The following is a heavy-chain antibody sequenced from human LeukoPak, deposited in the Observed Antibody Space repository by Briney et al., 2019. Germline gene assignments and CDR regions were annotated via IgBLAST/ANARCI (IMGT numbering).Heavy chain of an antibody. CDR3: AKDPYRDPKSEAGPTYFDY. CDR2: IRYDGSNK. D-gene: IGHD6-19*01. J-gene: IGHJ4*02. Sequence: GGSLRLSCAASGFTFSSYGMHWVRQAPGKGLEWVAFIRYDGSNKYYADSVKGRFTISGDNSKNTLYLQMNSLRAEDTAVYYCAKDPYRDPKSEAGPTYFDYWGQGTLVTVSS. CDR1: GFTFSSYG. V-gene: IGHV3-30*02.